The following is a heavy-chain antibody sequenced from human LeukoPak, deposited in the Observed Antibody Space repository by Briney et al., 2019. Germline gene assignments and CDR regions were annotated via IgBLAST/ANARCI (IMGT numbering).Heavy chain of an antibody. Sequence: SETLSLTCTVSGGSISSYYWSWIRQPAGKGLEWIGRIYTSGSTNYNPSLKSRVTMSVDTSKNQFSLKLSSVTAADTAVYYCASTYYYDSSGYYFRRSCPDHHAFDIWGQGTMVTVSS. D-gene: IGHD3-22*01. CDR2: IYTSGST. J-gene: IGHJ3*02. CDR1: GGSISSYY. CDR3: ASTYYYDSSGYYFRRSCPDHHAFDI. V-gene: IGHV4-4*07.